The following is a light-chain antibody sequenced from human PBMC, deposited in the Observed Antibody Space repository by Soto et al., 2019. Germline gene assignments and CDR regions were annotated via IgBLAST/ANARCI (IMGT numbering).Light chain of an antibody. Sequence: EIMLTQSPATLSLSPGERATLSCRASQSVSSFVAWYQQKPGQAPRPLIYDASIRAIGIPARFSGSGSGTDFTLTISSLEPEDFAVYYCQQRSNWPLTFGGGTKVEIK. CDR1: QSVSSF. J-gene: IGKJ4*01. CDR3: QQRSNWPLT. CDR2: DAS. V-gene: IGKV3-11*01.